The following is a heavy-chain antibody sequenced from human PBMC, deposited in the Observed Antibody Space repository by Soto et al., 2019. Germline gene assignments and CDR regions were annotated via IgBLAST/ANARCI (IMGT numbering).Heavy chain of an antibody. V-gene: IGHV3-15*01. D-gene: IGHD3-10*01. J-gene: IGHJ4*02. CDR2: IKSKTDGGTT. CDR1: GFTFSNAW. Sequence: EVQLVESGGGLVKPGGSLRLSCAASGFTFSNAWMSWVRQAPGKGLEWVGRIKSKTDGGTTDYAAPVKGRFTISRDDSKNTLYLQMNSLKTEDTAVYYCTTDRGYYGSGSYYNGWGQGTLVTVSS. CDR3: TTDRGYYGSGSYYNG.